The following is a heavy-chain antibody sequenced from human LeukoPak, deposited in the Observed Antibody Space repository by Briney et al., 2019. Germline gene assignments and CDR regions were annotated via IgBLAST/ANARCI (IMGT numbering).Heavy chain of an antibody. CDR3: TREYDFWSGYRYYYYYYYMDV. J-gene: IGHJ6*03. CDR1: GLTFSGPA. D-gene: IGHD3-3*01. CDR2: IRSKANSYAT. Sequence: PGGSLRLPCASCGLTFSGPAMHWVRQASGNGLEWVGRIRSKANSYATAYAASVKGKFTSSRDESRNTAYLQMNSLKTEDTAVYYCTREYDFWSGYRYYYYYYYMDVWGKGTTVTVSS. V-gene: IGHV3-73*01.